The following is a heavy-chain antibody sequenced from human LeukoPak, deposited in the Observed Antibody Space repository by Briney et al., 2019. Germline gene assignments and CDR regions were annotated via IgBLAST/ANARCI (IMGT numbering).Heavy chain of an antibody. J-gene: IGHJ3*02. D-gene: IGHD6-19*01. V-gene: IGHV3-48*03. CDR1: GFTFSSYE. Sequence: SGGSLRLSCAASGFTFSSYEMNWVRQAPGKGLEWVSYISSSGSTIYYADSVKGRFTISRDNAKNSLYLQMNSLRAEDTAVYYCARGYSSGWFAAFDIWGQGTMVTVSS. CDR2: ISSSGSTI. CDR3: ARGYSSGWFAAFDI.